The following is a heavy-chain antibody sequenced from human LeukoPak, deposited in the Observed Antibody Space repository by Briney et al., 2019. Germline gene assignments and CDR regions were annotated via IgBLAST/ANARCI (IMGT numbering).Heavy chain of an antibody. CDR2: INHSGST. Sequence: ASETLSLTCAVYGGSFSGYYWSWIRQPPGKGLEWIGEINHSGSTNYNPSLKSRVTISVDTSKNQFSLKLSSVTAADTAVYYCARLVVAATRLYFDYWGQGTLVTVSS. J-gene: IGHJ4*02. V-gene: IGHV4-34*01. D-gene: IGHD2-15*01. CDR1: GGSFSGYY. CDR3: ARLVVAATRLYFDY.